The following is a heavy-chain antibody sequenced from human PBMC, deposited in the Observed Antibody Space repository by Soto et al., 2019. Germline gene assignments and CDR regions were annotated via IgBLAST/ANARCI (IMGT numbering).Heavy chain of an antibody. J-gene: IGHJ2*01. CDR3: ASIYSGYDSWYFDL. CDR1: GGTFSSYT. D-gene: IGHD5-12*01. CDR2: IIPILGIA. Sequence: QVQLVQSGAEVKKPGSSVKVSCKASGGTFSSYTISWVRQAPGQGLEWMGRIIPILGIANYAQKFQGRVTITADKSTSTAYMELSSLRSEDTAVYYCASIYSGYDSWYFDLWGRGTLVTVSS. V-gene: IGHV1-69*02.